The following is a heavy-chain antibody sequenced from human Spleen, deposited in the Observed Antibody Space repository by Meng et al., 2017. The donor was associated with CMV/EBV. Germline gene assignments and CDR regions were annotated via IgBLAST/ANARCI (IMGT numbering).Heavy chain of an antibody. Sequence: ASVKVSCKASGYTFTSYDINWVRQATGQGLEWMGWMNPNSGNTGYAQKFQGRVTMTRNTSISTAYMELSSLRSEDTAVYYCARVNYDFWSGPSYYFDCWGQGTLVTVSS. CDR1: GYTFTSYD. CDR2: MNPNSGNT. J-gene: IGHJ4*02. V-gene: IGHV1-8*01. CDR3: ARVNYDFWSGPSYYFDC. D-gene: IGHD3-3*01.